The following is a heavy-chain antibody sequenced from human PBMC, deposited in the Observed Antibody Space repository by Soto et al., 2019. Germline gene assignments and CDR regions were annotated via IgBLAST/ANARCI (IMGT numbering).Heavy chain of an antibody. V-gene: IGHV4-39*01. CDR1: GDSISSSTYY. Sequence: QLQLQESGPGLVKPSETLSLTCTVSGDSISSSTYYWGWIRQPPGKGLEWIGSIYYRGRTYYNPSLKSRVTISVDTSKNQFSLKLSSVTAADTAVYYCARPGDSWYSYFDYWGQGTLVTVSS. D-gene: IGHD6-13*01. J-gene: IGHJ4*02. CDR3: ARPGDSWYSYFDY. CDR2: IYYRGRT.